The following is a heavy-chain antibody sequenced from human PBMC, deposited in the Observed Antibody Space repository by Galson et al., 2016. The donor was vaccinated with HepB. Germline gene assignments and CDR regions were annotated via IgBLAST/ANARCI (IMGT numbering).Heavy chain of an antibody. CDR2: ISYDGQTM. Sequence: QAPGKGLEWVAIISYDGQTMYTDSVKGRFTISRDNSKNTLYLQMNSLRGEDTAVYYCAKDLYGSGWYNYFGPWGQGTLVTVSS. J-gene: IGHJ5*02. CDR3: AKDLYGSGWYNYFGP. V-gene: IGHV3-30*18. D-gene: IGHD6-19*01.